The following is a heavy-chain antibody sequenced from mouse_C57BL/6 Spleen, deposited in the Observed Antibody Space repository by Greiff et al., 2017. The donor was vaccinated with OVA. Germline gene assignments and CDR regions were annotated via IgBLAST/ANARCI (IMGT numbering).Heavy chain of an antibody. CDR1: GFPFSDYG. J-gene: IGHJ4*01. CDR2: ISSGSSTI. Sequence: EVKLVESGGGLVKPGGSLKLSCAASGFPFSDYGMHWVRQAPEKGLEWVAYISSGSSTIYYADTVKGRFTISRDNAKNPLFLQMTSLRSEDTAMYYCARRDYGSSYYAMDYWGQGTSVTVSS. V-gene: IGHV5-17*01. CDR3: ARRDYGSSYYAMDY. D-gene: IGHD1-1*01.